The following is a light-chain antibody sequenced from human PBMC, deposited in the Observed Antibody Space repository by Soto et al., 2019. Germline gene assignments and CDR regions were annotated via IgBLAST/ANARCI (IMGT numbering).Light chain of an antibody. CDR3: QQLNGYPIT. V-gene: IGKV1-9*01. Sequence: DVQMTQSRSSLSAPXXDIVXITCLASQGISNHLAWYQQKPGKAPKXXIYAASTLQGGVPSRFSGSGSGTDFTLTISSLQPEDFATYFCQQLNGYPITFGQGTRLEIK. CDR2: AAS. J-gene: IGKJ5*01. CDR1: QGISNH.